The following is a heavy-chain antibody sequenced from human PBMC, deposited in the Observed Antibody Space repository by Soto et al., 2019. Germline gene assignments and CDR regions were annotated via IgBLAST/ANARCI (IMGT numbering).Heavy chain of an antibody. CDR3: ARAGRYSSGWYDYYYYYYGMDV. V-gene: IGHV6-1*01. CDR2: TYYRSKWYN. CDR1: GDSVSSNSAA. J-gene: IGHJ6*02. Sequence: SQTLSLTCAISGDSVSSNSAAWNWIRQSPSRGLEWLGRTYYRSKWYNDYAVSVKSRITINPDTSKSQFSLQLNSVTPEDTAVYYCARAGRYSSGWYDYYYYYYGMDVWGQGTTVTVSS. D-gene: IGHD6-19*01.